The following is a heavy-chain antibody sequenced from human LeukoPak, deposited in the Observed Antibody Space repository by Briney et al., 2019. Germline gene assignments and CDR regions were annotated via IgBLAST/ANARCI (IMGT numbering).Heavy chain of an antibody. D-gene: IGHD1-26*01. CDR3: AKSGGYGLIDY. CDR1: GASISGSGYY. J-gene: IGHJ4*02. V-gene: IGHV4-39*01. CDR2: IYYSGST. Sequence: SETLSLTCAVSGASISGSGYYWGWIRQPPGKGLEWIGSIYYSGSTYYNASLQSRVTISIDTSKNQFSLRLNSVTAADTAMYYCAKSGGYGLIDYWGQGTLVTVSS.